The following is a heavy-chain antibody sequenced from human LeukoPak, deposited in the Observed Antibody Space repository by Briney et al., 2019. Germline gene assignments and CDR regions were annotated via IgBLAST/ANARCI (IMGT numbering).Heavy chain of an antibody. CDR2: IFYSANR. J-gene: IGHJ2*01. CDR1: GFTFSSYW. Sequence: PGGSLRLSCAASGFTFSSYWMSWVRQASGKGLEWIGTIFYSANRYYNPSLKSRLTMSVDTSKSQFSLKLDSVTAADTAVYYCARHGILGSSNWYFDVWGRGTLVTVSS. V-gene: IGHV4-39*01. CDR3: ARHGILGSSNWYFDV. D-gene: IGHD3-9*01.